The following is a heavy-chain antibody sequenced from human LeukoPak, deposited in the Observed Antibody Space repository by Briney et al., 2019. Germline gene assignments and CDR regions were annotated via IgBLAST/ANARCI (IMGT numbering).Heavy chain of an antibody. CDR2: INSDGSST. V-gene: IGHV3-74*01. CDR3: AREPAYYYDSSGYYYYYYCGMDV. CDR1: GFTFSSYW. J-gene: IGHJ6*02. Sequence: GGSLRLSCAASGFTFSSYWMHWVRQAPGKGLVWVSRINSDGSSTSYADSVKGRFTISRDNAKNTLYLQMNSLRAEDTAVYYCAREPAYYYDSSGYYYYYYCGMDVWGQGTTVTVSS. D-gene: IGHD3-22*01.